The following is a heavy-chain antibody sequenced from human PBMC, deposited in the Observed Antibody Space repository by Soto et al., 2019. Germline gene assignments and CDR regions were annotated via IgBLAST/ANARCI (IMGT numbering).Heavy chain of an antibody. CDR2: IYHTGNT. CDR3: ARDYYDSSDYTTNWFDP. CDR1: GGSISNSRYY. V-gene: IGHV4-39*01. Sequence: SETLSLTCTVSGGSISNSRYYWAWVRQPPGKGLEWIGSIYHTGNTYYNPSLRSRVTISVDTSKNQFSLKLTSVTAADTAVYYCARDYYDSSDYTTNWFDPWDQGTLVTVSS. D-gene: IGHD3-22*01. J-gene: IGHJ5*02.